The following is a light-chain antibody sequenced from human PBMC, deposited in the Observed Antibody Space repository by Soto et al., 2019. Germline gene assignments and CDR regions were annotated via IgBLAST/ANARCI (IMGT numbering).Light chain of an antibody. CDR2: DVS. V-gene: IGLV2-14*03. Sequence: QPVLTQPASVSGSPGQSITISCAGTSSDVGGYNSVSWYQQHPGEAPKLMIYDVSYRPSGVSSRFSGSKSGNTASLTISNLQAGDEADYYCCSYASTSTRVFGGGTKVTVL. CDR1: SSDVGGYNS. CDR3: CSYASTSTRV. J-gene: IGLJ2*01.